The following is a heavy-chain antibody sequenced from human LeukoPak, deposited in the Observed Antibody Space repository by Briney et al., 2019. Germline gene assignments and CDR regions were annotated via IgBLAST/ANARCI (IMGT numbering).Heavy chain of an antibody. Sequence: SETLSLTCTVSGGSINSRNYYWSWIRQPPGKGLEWIGEINHSGSTNYNPSLKSRVTISVDTSKNQFSLKLSSVTAADTAVYYCARGVEAGYCSSTSCYRYYFDYWGQGTLVTVSS. CDR1: GGSINSRNYY. V-gene: IGHV4-39*07. CDR2: INHSGST. J-gene: IGHJ4*02. CDR3: ARGVEAGYCSSTSCYRYYFDY. D-gene: IGHD2-2*01.